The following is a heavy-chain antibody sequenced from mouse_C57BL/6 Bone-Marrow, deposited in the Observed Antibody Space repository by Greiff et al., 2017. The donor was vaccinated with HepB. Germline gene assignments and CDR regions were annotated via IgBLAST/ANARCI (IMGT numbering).Heavy chain of an antibody. CDR1: GIDFSRYW. CDR2: INPDSSTI. J-gene: IGHJ1*03. CDR3: ASAIYYGNYWYFDV. Sequence: EVQLQQSGGGLVQPGGSLKLSCAASGIDFSRYWMSWVRRAPGKGLEWIGEINPDSSTINYAPSLKDKFIISRDNAKNTLYLQMSKVRSEDTALYYCASAIYYGNYWYFDVWGTGTTVTVSS. V-gene: IGHV4-1*01. D-gene: IGHD2-1*01.